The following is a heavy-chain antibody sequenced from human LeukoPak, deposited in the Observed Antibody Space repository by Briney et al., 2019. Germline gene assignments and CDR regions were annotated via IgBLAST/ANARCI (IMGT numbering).Heavy chain of an antibody. CDR1: GGSISSYY. CDR2: IYYSGST. Sequence: SETLSLTCTVSGGSISSYYWSWIRQPPGKGLEWIGYIYYSGSTNYNPSLKSRVTISVDTSKNQFSLKLSPVTAADTAVYYCASTRTGMVRGVMGWYFDLWGRGTLVTVSS. V-gene: IGHV4-59*08. J-gene: IGHJ2*01. CDR3: ASTRTGMVRGVMGWYFDL. D-gene: IGHD3-10*01.